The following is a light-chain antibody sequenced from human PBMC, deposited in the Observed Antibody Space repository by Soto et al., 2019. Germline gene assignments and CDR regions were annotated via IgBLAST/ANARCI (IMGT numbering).Light chain of an antibody. V-gene: IGKV3-20*01. CDR1: QSVSNNY. CDR2: GAS. Sequence: EIVLTQYPGTLSLSPGESATLSCRASQSVSNNYLAWYQQKPGQAPRLLIYGASNRATGIQDRFSGSGSGTESTLTIRRLEPEDFAVYYCQQYGSSGTCGQGTKVDIK. CDR3: QQYGSSGT. J-gene: IGKJ1*01.